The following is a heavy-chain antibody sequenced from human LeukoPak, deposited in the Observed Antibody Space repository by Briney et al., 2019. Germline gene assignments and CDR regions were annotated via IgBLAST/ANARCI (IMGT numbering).Heavy chain of an antibody. J-gene: IGHJ4*02. V-gene: IGHV3-11*05. CDR1: GFTFSDYY. CDR3: ARVGGGSSGYYYFDY. D-gene: IGHD3-22*01. CDR2: ISSITGYT. Sequence: GGSLRPSCAASGFTFSDYYMSWIRQAPGKGLEWVSYISSITGYTKYSDSVKGRFTISRDNANNSLYLQMSSLRAEDTAVYYCARVGGGSSGYYYFDYWGQGTLVTVSS.